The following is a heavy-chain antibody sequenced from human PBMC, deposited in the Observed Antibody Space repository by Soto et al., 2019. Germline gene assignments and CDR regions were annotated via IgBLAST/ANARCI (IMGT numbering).Heavy chain of an antibody. V-gene: IGHV4-4*02. D-gene: IGHD4-4*01. CDR3: VRKDYSDWFFDL. CDR1: GASISSSHW. J-gene: IGHJ2*01. CDR2: ICHSGST. Sequence: QVQLQESGPGLVKPSGTLSLTCAVSGASISSSHWWSWVRQPPGKGLEWIGEICHSGSTYYNASLKSRVAISLDKSKNQFSLKLRSVTAADTAVYYCVRKDYSDWFFDLWGRGTLVTVSS.